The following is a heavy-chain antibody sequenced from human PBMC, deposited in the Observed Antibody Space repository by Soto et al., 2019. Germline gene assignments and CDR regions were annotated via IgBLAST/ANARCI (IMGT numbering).Heavy chain of an antibody. Sequence: QVQLVQSGAEVKKPGPSVKVSCKASGVTFSSETISWVRQAPGQGREWVGGIIPLFGTANYARKFQGRVTNPADQTTSTLYIELSSLRSDDTAVYYFATELGDNPASPFDSWGQGSLVTVAS. CDR2: IIPLFGTA. J-gene: IGHJ4*02. D-gene: IGHD2-21*01. CDR1: GVTFSSET. V-gene: IGHV1-69*01. CDR3: ATELGDNPASPFDS.